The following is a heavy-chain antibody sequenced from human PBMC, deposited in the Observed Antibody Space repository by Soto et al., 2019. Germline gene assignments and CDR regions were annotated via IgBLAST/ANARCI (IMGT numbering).Heavy chain of an antibody. V-gene: IGHV1-46*01. CDR1: GYTFTSYY. CDR2: INPSGGST. Sequence: ASVKVSCKASGYTFTSYYMHWVRQAPGQGLEWMGIINPSGGSTSYAQKFQGRVTMTRDTSTSTVYMELSSLRSEDTAVYYCARLYSAYYDFWSGYSSYNWFDPWGQGTLVTVSS. CDR3: ARLYSAYYDFWSGYSSYNWFDP. D-gene: IGHD3-3*01. J-gene: IGHJ5*02.